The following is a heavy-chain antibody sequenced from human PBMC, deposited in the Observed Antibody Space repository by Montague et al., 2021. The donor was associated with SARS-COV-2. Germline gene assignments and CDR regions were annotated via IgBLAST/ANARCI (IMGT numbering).Heavy chain of an antibody. CDR2: INLSRSA. Sequence: SETLSLTCAVYGDSFSGYYCNWIRQPPGKGLELIGEINLSRSANYNPSLNSQVTMSAYTSKTHFSLTLTSVTAADTAIYYCARARYQNHLVLVVITSQEGYFDSWGQGTLVSVSS. J-gene: IGHJ4*02. V-gene: IGHV4-34*01. CDR3: ARARYQNHLVLVVITSQEGYFDS. D-gene: IGHD3-22*01. CDR1: GDSFSGYY.